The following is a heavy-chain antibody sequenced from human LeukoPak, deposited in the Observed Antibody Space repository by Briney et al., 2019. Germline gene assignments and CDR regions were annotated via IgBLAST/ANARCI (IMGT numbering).Heavy chain of an antibody. D-gene: IGHD2-8*01. J-gene: IGHJ5*02. V-gene: IGHV3-15*01. Sequence: EGSLRLSCAGSGLTFSSHGMSWVRQAPGKGLEWVGRIKSKTDGGTTDYAAPVKDRFTISRDDSKNTLYLQMSSLKTEDTAVYYCTTDEWAWGQGTLVTVSS. CDR2: IKSKTDGGTT. CDR3: TTDEWA. CDR1: GLTFSSHG.